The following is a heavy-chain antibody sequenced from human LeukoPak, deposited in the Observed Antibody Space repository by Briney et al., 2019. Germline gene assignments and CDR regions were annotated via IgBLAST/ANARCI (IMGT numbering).Heavy chain of an antibody. Sequence: TVKVSCKASGGTFSSYAISWVRQAPGQGLEWMGGIIPIFGTANYAQKFQGRVAITTDESTSTAYMELSSLRSEDTAVYYCARGRGAAAGLVNYYYYMDVWGKGTTVTVSS. V-gene: IGHV1-69*05. J-gene: IGHJ6*03. CDR2: IIPIFGTA. CDR3: ARGRGAAAGLVNYYYYMDV. CDR1: GGTFSSYA. D-gene: IGHD6-13*01.